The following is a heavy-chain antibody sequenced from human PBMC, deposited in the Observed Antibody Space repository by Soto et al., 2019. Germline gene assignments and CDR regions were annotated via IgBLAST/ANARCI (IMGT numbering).Heavy chain of an antibody. Sequence: SVKVSWKASGGTFSSYAISWVRQAPGQGLEWMGGIIPIFGTANYAQKFQGRVTISVDTSKDQFSLKLSSVTAADTAVYYCARERLYCTKGVCYRYYFDYWGQGTLVTVSS. CDR2: IIPIFGTA. D-gene: IGHD2-8*01. J-gene: IGHJ4*02. CDR1: GGTFSSYA. CDR3: ARERLYCTKGVCYRYYFDY. V-gene: IGHV1-69*06.